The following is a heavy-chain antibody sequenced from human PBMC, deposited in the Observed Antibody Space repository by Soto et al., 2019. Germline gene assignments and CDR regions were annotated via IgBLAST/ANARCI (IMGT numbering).Heavy chain of an antibody. D-gene: IGHD6-19*01. V-gene: IGHV1-3*01. CDR3: ARDLNSSGWQDY. CDR1: GYTFTSYA. J-gene: IGHJ4*02. CDR2: INAGNSDT. Sequence: GASVKVSCKASGYTFTSYAMHWVRQAPGQRLEWMGWINAGNSDTKYSQKFQGRVTITSDTSASTAYMELSSLRSDDTAVYYCARDLNSSGWQDYWGQGTLVTVSS.